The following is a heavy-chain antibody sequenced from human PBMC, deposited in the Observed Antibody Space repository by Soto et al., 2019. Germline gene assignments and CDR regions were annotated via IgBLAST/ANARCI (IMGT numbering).Heavy chain of an antibody. CDR3: ATGRFPKGFYAMDV. J-gene: IGHJ6*02. D-gene: IGHD3-3*01. V-gene: IGHV3-15*01. CDR1: GFTFSNVW. Sequence: GGSLRLSCAASGFTFSNVWMSWVRQAPGKGLEWIGRIKSKIDGATTDHAAPVKGRFTISRDDSKDTLYLQMDSLKTEDSGVYYCATGRFPKGFYAMDVWGQGTAVTVSS. CDR2: IKSKIDGATT.